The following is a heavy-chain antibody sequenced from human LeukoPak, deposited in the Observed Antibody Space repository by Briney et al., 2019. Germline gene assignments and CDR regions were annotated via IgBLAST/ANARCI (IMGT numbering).Heavy chain of an antibody. CDR3: AKDSALYYDFWSGHHPKGYFDY. J-gene: IGHJ4*02. D-gene: IGHD3-3*01. V-gene: IGHV3-23*01. Sequence: GGSLRLSCAASGFTFSSYAMSWARQAPGKGLEWVSAISGSGGSTYYADSVKGRFTISRDNSKNTLYLQMNSLRAEDTAVYYCAKDSALYYDFWSGHHPKGYFDYWGQGTLVTVSS. CDR1: GFTFSSYA. CDR2: ISGSGGST.